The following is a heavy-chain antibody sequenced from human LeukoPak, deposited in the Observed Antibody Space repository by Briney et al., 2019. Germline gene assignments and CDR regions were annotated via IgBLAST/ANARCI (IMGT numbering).Heavy chain of an antibody. V-gene: IGHV3-20*01. J-gene: IGHJ4*02. CDR2: INWNGGST. CDR3: ARLDTAMVDY. D-gene: IGHD5-18*01. Sequence: GGSLRLSCAASGFTFDDYGMSWVRQAPGKGLEWVSGINWNGGSTGYADSVKGRFTISRDNAKKSLYLQMNSLRAEDTALYHCARLDTAMVDYWGQGTLVTVSS. CDR1: GFTFDDYG.